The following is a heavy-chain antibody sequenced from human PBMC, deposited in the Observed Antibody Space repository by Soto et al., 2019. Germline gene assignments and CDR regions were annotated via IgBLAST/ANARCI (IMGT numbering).Heavy chain of an antibody. CDR3: ARDGVRSGAYNGWFDP. CDR2: IRGFSPYT. Sequence: PGGSLRLSCISSGFTFRTYTMNWVRQAPGKGLEWVSGIRGFSPYTFYAESVKGRFTISRDNAKNLLYLQMNSLTAEDTAVYYCARDGVRSGAYNGWFDPWGQGTLVTVSS. V-gene: IGHV3-21*04. D-gene: IGHD3-3*01. J-gene: IGHJ5*02. CDR1: GFTFRTYT.